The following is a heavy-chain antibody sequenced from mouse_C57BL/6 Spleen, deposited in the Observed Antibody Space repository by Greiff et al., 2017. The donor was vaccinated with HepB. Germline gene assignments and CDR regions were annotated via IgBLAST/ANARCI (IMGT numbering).Heavy chain of an antibody. CDR2: INPNNGGT. Sequence: EVQLQQSGPELVKPGASVKISCKASGYTFTDYYMNWVKQSHGKSLEWIGDINPNNGGTSYNQKFKGKATLTVDKSSSTAYMELRSLTSEDSAVYYCARLTHYFDYWGQGTTLTVSS. CDR1: GYTFTDYY. J-gene: IGHJ2*01. V-gene: IGHV1-26*01. CDR3: ARLTHYFDY.